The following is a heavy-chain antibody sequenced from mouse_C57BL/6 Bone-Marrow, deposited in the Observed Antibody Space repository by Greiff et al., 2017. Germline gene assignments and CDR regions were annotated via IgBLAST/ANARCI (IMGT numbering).Heavy chain of an antibody. V-gene: IGHV1-55*01. Sequence: QVQLQQPGAELVKPGASVKMSCKASGYTFTSYWITWVKQRPGQGLEWVGDIYPGSGSTNYNEKFKSKATLTVDTSSSTAYMQLSSLKSEDSAVYYCARDGYYVPWYFDVWGTGTTLTVSS. CDR2: IYPGSGST. CDR3: ARDGYYVPWYFDV. CDR1: GYTFTSYW. J-gene: IGHJ1*03. D-gene: IGHD2-3*01.